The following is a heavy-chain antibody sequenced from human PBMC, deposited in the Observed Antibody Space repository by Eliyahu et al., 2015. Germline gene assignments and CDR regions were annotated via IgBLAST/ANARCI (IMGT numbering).Heavy chain of an antibody. CDR2: MYNGGST. J-gene: IGHJ4*02. V-gene: IGHV3-53*01. CDR3: ARDLGSYKRAFDY. Sequence: QAPGKGLEWVSVMYNGGSTYYADSVKGRFTISRDNSKNTLYLQMNSLRAEDTAVYYCARDLGSYKRAFDYWGQGTLVTVSS. D-gene: IGHD3-10*01.